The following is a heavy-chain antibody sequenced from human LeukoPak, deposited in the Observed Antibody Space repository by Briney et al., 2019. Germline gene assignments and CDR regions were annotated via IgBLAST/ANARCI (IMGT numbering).Heavy chain of an antibody. V-gene: IGHV3-21*01. D-gene: IGHD1-1*01. CDR1: GFTFSSYS. J-gene: IGHJ4*02. CDR2: ISSSSSYI. Sequence: GGSLRLSCAAPGFTFSSYSMNWVRQAPGKGLEWVSSISSSSSYIYYADSVKGRFTISRDNAKNSLYLQMNSLRAEDTAVYYCARDPRDWNDLDGDYWGQGTLVTVSS. CDR3: ARDPRDWNDLDGDY.